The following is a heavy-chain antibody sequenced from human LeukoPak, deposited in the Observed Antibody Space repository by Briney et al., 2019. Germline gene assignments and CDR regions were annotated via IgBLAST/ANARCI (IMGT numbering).Heavy chain of an antibody. CDR1: GGTFSSYA. V-gene: IGHV1-69*06. CDR3: ARGGYCSSTSCANWFDP. Sequence: SVKVSCKASGGTFSSYAISWVRQAPGQGLEWMGGIIPIFGTANYAQKFQGRVTITADKSTSTAYMGLSSLRSEDTAVYYCARGGYCSSTSCANWFDPWGQGTLVTVSS. CDR2: IIPIFGTA. J-gene: IGHJ5*02. D-gene: IGHD2-2*01.